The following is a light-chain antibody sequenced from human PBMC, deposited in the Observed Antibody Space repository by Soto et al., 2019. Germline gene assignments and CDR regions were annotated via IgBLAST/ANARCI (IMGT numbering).Light chain of an antibody. V-gene: IGKV3-15*01. CDR2: GAS. CDR3: QQYNNWPPYT. Sequence: EIVMTQSPATLSVSPGERATLSCRVSQSVSSNLAWYQQKPGQAPRLLIYGASTRATGIPARFSGSGSGTEFTLTISSLQSEDFAVYYCQQYNNWPPYTFGQGTKVEIK. CDR1: QSVSSN. J-gene: IGKJ1*01.